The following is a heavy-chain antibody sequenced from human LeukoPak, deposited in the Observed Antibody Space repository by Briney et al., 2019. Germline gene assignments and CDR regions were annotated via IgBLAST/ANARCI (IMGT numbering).Heavy chain of an antibody. CDR2: IYYSGST. D-gene: IGHD5-18*01. CDR3: ARGGGIHPFFDY. J-gene: IGHJ4*02. CDR1: GGSISSYY. Sequence: PSETLSLTCAVSGGSISSYYWSWIRQPPGKGLEWIGYIYYSGSTNYNPSLKSRVTISVDTSKNQFSLKLSSVTAADTAVYYCARGGGIHPFFDYWGQGTLVTVSS. V-gene: IGHV4-59*01.